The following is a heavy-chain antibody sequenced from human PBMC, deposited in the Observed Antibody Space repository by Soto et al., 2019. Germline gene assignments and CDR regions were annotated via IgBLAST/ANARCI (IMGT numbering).Heavy chain of an antibody. V-gene: IGHV5-51*01. CDR3: ARLPQDYYYHGMDV. J-gene: IGHJ6*02. CDR2: IYPSDSDT. Sequence: PVSSLKISCKGAGYIFSTFWICCFLQMPGKGLEWMGIIYPSDSDTRYSPSFQGQVTISADKSSRTAYLQWSSLKASDSAMYYCARLPQDYYYHGMDVWGQGTKVTV. CDR1: GYIFSTFW.